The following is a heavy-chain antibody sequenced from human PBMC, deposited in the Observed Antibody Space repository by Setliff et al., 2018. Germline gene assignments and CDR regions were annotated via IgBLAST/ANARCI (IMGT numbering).Heavy chain of an antibody. CDR1: GYNFITFG. Sequence: ASVKVSCKTSGYNFITFGISWVRQAPGQGLEWMGRISPYTGNTDYAEKFQDRITLTTDSSTSTVYMELRSLTFDDTGVFFCARGGGPNVVVTIDFDLWGQGTLVTVSS. CDR3: ARGGGPNVVVTIDFDL. V-gene: IGHV1-18*04. CDR2: ISPYTGNT. J-gene: IGHJ4*02. D-gene: IGHD5-12*01.